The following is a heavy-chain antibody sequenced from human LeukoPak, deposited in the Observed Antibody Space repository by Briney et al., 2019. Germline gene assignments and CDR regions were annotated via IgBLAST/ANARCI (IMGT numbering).Heavy chain of an antibody. Sequence: SETLSLTCTVSGGSISSSSYYWGWIRQPPGKGLEWIGSFYYSGSTYYNPSLKSRVTISVDTSKDQFSLNLNSVTAADTAVYYCARVRRDISTGYYPFYFDFWGPGTLVTVSS. CDR1: GGSISSSSYY. V-gene: IGHV4-39*07. CDR3: ARVRRDISTGYYPFYFDF. J-gene: IGHJ4*02. CDR2: FYYSGST. D-gene: IGHD3-9*01.